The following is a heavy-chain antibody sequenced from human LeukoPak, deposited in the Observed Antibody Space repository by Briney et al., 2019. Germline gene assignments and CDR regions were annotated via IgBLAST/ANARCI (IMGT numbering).Heavy chain of an antibody. CDR2: IYYSGST. V-gene: IGHV4-39*07. J-gene: IGHJ4*02. Sequence: PSETLSLTCTVSGGSISSSSYYWGWIRQPPGKGLEWIGSIYYSGSTYYNPSLKSRVTISVDTSKNQFSLKLSSVTAADTAVYYCAREGIAVAGPLDYWGQGTLVTVSS. CDR1: GGSISSSSYY. D-gene: IGHD6-19*01. CDR3: AREGIAVAGPLDY.